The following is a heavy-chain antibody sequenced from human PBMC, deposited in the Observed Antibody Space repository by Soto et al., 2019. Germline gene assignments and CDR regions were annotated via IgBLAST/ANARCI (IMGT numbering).Heavy chain of an antibody. CDR3: ARYTVTTEYYFDY. CDR1: GGSFSGYY. V-gene: IGHV4-34*01. J-gene: IGHJ4*02. Sequence: SETLSLTCAVYGGSFSGYYWSWIRQPPGKGLEWIGEINHSGSTNYNPSLKSRVTISVDTSKNQFSLKLSSVTAADTALYYCARYTVTTEYYFDYWGQGILVTVSS. CDR2: INHSGST. D-gene: IGHD4-17*01.